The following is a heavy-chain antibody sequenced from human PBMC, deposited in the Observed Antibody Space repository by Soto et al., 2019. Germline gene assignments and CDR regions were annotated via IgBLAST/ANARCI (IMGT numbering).Heavy chain of an antibody. CDR3: ARDRGGSSSYFDY. D-gene: IGHD1-26*01. V-gene: IGHV4-59*01. Sequence: SETLSLTCTVSGGSISSYYWSWIRQPPGKGLEWIGYSGSTNYNPSLKSRVTISVDTSKNQFSLKLSSVTAADTAVYYCARDRGGSSSYFDYWGQGTLVTVSS. CDR1: GGSISSYY. J-gene: IGHJ4*02. CDR2: YSGST.